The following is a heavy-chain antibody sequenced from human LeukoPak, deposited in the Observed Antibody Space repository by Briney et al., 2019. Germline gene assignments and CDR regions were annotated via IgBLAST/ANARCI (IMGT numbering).Heavy chain of an antibody. D-gene: IGHD3-3*01. CDR2: IIPILGIA. CDR1: GYTFTSYD. J-gene: IGHJ4*02. CDR3: ARISSYDFWSGYFG. Sequence: GASVKVSCKASGYTFTSYDINWVRQAPGQGLECMGRIIPILGIANYAQKFQGRVTITADKSTSTAYMGLSSLRSEDTAVYYCARISSYDFWSGYFGWGQGTLVTVSS. V-gene: IGHV1-69*04.